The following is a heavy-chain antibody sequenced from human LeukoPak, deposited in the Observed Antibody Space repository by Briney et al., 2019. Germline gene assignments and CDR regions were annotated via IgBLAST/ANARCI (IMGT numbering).Heavy chain of an antibody. Sequence: SETLSLTCAVSGYSISSGYYWGWIRQPPGEGLEWIRSIYHSGSTYYNPSLKSRVTISVDTSKNQFSLKLSSVTAADTAVYYCARLPQYCSSTRCSLYYFDYWGQGTLVTVSS. CDR2: IYHSGST. CDR3: ARLPQYCSSTRCSLYYFDY. J-gene: IGHJ4*02. D-gene: IGHD2-2*01. V-gene: IGHV4-38-2*01. CDR1: GYSISSGYY.